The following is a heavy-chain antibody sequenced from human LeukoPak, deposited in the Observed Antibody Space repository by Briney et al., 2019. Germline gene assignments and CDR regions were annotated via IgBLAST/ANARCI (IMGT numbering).Heavy chain of an antibody. CDR1: GGSISSSNYY. CDR2: MYYSGST. Sequence: SETLSLTCTVSGGSISSSNYYWGWIRQPPGKGLEWIDSMYYSGSTFYNPSLNSRLPMSVRTSKNQFSLKLTSVTAAGPALHFCAGAGARYYSYGMDVWGQGTTVTVSS. J-gene: IGHJ6*02. V-gene: IGHV4-39*01. CDR3: AGAGARYYSYGMDV.